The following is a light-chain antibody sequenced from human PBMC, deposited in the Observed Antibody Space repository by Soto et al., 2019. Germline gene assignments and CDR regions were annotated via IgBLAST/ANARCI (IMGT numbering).Light chain of an antibody. CDR1: QTINTW. Sequence: DIQMAQSPSTLPANIGDRVSITCRASQTINTWLAWYQQKPGKAPNLLIYQASTLETGVPSRFSGSGSGTEFTLTISGLQPDDFASYYCQQYDNYPFTFGGGTKVEI. V-gene: IGKV1-5*03. J-gene: IGKJ4*01. CDR3: QQYDNYPFT. CDR2: QAS.